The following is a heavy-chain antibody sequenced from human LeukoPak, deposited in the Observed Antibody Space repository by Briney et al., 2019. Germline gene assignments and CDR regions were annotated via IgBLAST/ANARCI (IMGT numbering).Heavy chain of an antibody. D-gene: IGHD3-3*01. CDR3: ARQGGITVFGMAQPGGAFDI. CDR1: GGTFSSYA. Sequence: ASVKVSCKASGGTFSSYAISWVRQAPGQGLEWMGGIIPIFGTANYAQKVQGRVTMSTDESTSTAYMELSSLRSEDTAVYYCARQGGITVFGMAQPGGAFDIWGQGTMVTVSS. V-gene: IGHV1-69*05. J-gene: IGHJ3*02. CDR2: IIPIFGTA.